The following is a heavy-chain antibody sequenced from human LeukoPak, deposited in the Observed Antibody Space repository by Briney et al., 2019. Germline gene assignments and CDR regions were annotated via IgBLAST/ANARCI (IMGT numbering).Heavy chain of an antibody. CDR3: ARAGDYYDSSGYYSY. V-gene: IGHV1-2*02. Sequence: ASVKVSCKASGYTFTGYYMHWVRQAPGQGLEWMGWINPNSGGTNYAQKFQSRVTMTRDTSISTAYMELSRLRSDDTAVYYCARAGDYYDSSGYYSYWGQGTLVTVSS. D-gene: IGHD3-22*01. J-gene: IGHJ4*02. CDR1: GYTFTGYY. CDR2: INPNSGGT.